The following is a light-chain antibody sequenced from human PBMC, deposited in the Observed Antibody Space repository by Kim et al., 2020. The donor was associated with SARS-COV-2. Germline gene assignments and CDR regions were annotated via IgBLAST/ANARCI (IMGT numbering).Light chain of an antibody. Sequence: VSPGERATLSCRASQSVSNNLAWYQQKPGQAPRLLIYAASTRATGIPARFSGSGSGTEFTLTISSLQSEDFAVYFCQQYNNWPPLTFGGGTKLEI. V-gene: IGKV3-15*01. CDR2: AAS. CDR3: QQYNNWPPLT. J-gene: IGKJ4*01. CDR1: QSVSNN.